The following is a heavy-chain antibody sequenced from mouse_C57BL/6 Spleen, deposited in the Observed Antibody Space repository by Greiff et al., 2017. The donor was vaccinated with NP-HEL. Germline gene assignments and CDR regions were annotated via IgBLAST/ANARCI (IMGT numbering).Heavy chain of an antibody. Sequence: QVHVKQPGAELVRPGSSVKLSCKASGYTFTSYWMDWVKQRPGQGLEWIGNIYPSDSETHYNQKFKDKATLTVDKSSSTAYMQLSSLTAEDSAVYYGARRVSEYDYVDYWGQGTTLTVSS. CDR1: GYTFTSYW. V-gene: IGHV1-61*01. D-gene: IGHD2-4*01. J-gene: IGHJ2*01. CDR3: ARRVSEYDYVDY. CDR2: IYPSDSET.